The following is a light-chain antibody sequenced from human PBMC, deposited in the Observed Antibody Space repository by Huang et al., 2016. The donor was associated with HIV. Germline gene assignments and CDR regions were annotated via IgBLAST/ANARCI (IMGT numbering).Light chain of an antibody. J-gene: IGKJ1*01. CDR1: QSISSW. CDR2: KAS. Sequence: DIQMTQSPSILSASVGERVTITCRASQSISSWLAWYQQKPGKAPNLLIYKASSLESGVPSRFSGSGSGTEFTLTISSLQPDDFATYYCQQYNSLAWTFGQGTKVEIK. CDR3: QQYNSLAWT. V-gene: IGKV1-5*03.